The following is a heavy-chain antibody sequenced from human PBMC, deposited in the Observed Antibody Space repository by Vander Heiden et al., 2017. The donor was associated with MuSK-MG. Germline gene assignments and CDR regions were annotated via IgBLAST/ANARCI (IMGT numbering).Heavy chain of an antibody. CDR2: IRWNSGSI. CDR1: GFTFTDYA. CDR3: AKDGGAVAGTGPFDY. V-gene: IGHV3-9*01. J-gene: IGHJ4*02. D-gene: IGHD6-19*01. Sequence: EVQLVESGGRLVLPGCFLILPSAASGFTFTDYAMDWVRQAPGKGREGVSGIRWNSGSIGYADAVKGRFTISRDNAKNSLYLQMNSLRAEDTALYYCAKDGGAVAGTGPFDYWGQGTLVTVSS.